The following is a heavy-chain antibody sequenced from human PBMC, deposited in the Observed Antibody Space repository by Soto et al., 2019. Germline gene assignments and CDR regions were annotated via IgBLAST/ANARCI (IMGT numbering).Heavy chain of an antibody. D-gene: IGHD2-2*02. V-gene: IGHV4-59*01. Sequence: PSETLSLTCTVSGGSISSYYWSWIRQPPGKGLEWIGYIYYSGSTNYNPSLKSRVTISVDTSKNQFSLKLSSVTAADTAVYYCARVYSAVVVVPAAIGFDYWGQGTLVTVSS. CDR3: ARVYSAVVVVPAAIGFDY. J-gene: IGHJ4*02. CDR1: GGSISSYY. CDR2: IYYSGST.